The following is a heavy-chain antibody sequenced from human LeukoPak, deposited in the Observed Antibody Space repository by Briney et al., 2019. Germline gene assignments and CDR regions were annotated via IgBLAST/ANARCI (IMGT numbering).Heavy chain of an antibody. Sequence: PGGSLRLSCAASGFTFSGFWMSWVRRAPGKGLEWVANMNQDGSEKYYVDSVKGRFTISRDNAKSSLYLQMNSLTAEDTAVYYCARDQVGPEDWGQGTLVTVSS. CDR2: MNQDGSEK. CDR1: GFTFSGFW. CDR3: ARDQVGPED. D-gene: IGHD1-26*01. J-gene: IGHJ4*02. V-gene: IGHV3-7*01.